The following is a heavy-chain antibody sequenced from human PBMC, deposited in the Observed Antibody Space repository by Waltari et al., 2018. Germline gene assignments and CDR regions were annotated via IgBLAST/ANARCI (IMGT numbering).Heavy chain of an antibody. CDR3: ATKLAVTLDY. CDR1: GFTFSSYN. CDR2: STSSSSHI. D-gene: IGHD4-17*01. V-gene: IGHV3-21*01. J-gene: IGHJ4*02. Sequence: EVHLMESGGGLVKPGGSLRLSCAASGFTFSSYNMYWVRPFPGTGLVWVSSSTSSSSHIYYAVSVRVRFTISRDNAKKSLFLQMDSLRADDTTVYYCATKLAVTLDYWSPGTLVTVSS.